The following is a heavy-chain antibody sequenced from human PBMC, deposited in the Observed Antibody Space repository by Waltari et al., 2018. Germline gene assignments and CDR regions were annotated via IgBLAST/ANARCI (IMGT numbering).Heavy chain of an antibody. D-gene: IGHD2-15*01. CDR2: ATPSLGTA. J-gene: IGHJ4*02. V-gene: IGHV1-69*01. CDR1: GGTFSSYA. Sequence: QVQLVQSGAEVKKPGSSVKVSCKASGGTFSSYAISWVRQAPGQGLEWMGWATPSLGTANYAQKFQGRGTITADESTSTAYMELSSLRSEDTAVYYCARAGRYCSGGSCYNAFDYWGQGTLVTVSS. CDR3: ARAGRYCSGGSCYNAFDY.